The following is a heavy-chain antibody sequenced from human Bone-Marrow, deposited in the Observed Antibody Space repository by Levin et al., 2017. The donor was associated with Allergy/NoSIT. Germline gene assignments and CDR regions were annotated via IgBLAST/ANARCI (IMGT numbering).Heavy chain of an antibody. CDR3: ARDGSGDYVDLYYYGMDV. Sequence: GGSLRLSCAASGFTFSSYSMNWVRQAPGKGLEWVSSISSSSSYIYYADSVKGRFTISRDNAKNSLYLQMNSLRAEDTAVYYCARDGSGDYVDLYYYGMDVWGQGTTVTVSS. V-gene: IGHV3-21*01. D-gene: IGHD4-17*01. CDR1: GFTFSSYS. J-gene: IGHJ6*02. CDR2: ISSSSSYI.